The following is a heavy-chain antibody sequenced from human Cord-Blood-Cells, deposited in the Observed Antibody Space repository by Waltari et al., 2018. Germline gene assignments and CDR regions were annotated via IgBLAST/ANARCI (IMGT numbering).Heavy chain of an antibody. CDR2: IYYSGST. J-gene: IGHJ5*02. V-gene: IGHV4-59*01. CDR1: SSYY. Sequence: SSYYWSWIRQPPGKGLEWIGYIYYSGSTNYNPSLKSRVTISVDTSKNQFSLKLSSVTAADTAVYYCASGGWENWFDPWGQGTLVTVSS. CDR3: ASGGWENWFDP. D-gene: IGHD1-26*01.